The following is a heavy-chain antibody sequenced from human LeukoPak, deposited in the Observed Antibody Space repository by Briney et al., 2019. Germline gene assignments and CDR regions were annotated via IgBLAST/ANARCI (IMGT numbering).Heavy chain of an antibody. J-gene: IGHJ4*02. CDR2: IIPISSTS. CDR3: SRGGMYYDGSGSPATPWNFFDY. Sequence: SVKVSCKASGVTFSIYAINWVRQAPGQGLEWMGGIIPISSTSTYAQKFQGRVTFTADESTATAYMELSSLRSEDTAVYFCSRGGMYYDGSGSPATPWNFFDYWGQGTLVTVSS. CDR1: GVTFSIYA. D-gene: IGHD3-22*01. V-gene: IGHV1-69*13.